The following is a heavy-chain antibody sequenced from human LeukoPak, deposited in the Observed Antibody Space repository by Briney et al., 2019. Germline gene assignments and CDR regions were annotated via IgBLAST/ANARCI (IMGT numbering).Heavy chain of an antibody. J-gene: IGHJ6*02. V-gene: IGHV3-21*01. Sequence: PGGSLRLSCAASGFTFSSYSMNWVRQAPGKGLEWVSSISSSSSYIYYADSVKGRFTISRDNAKNSLYLQMNSLRAEDTAVYYCAIVVPAAIWSPNGMDVWGQGTLVTVSS. CDR3: AIVVPAAIWSPNGMDV. CDR1: GFTFSSYS. D-gene: IGHD2-2*01. CDR2: ISSSSSYI.